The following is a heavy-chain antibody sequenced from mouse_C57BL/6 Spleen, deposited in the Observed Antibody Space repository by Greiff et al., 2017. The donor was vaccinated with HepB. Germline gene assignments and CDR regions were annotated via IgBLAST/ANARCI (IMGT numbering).Heavy chain of an antibody. CDR1: GYTFTSYW. D-gene: IGHD1-1*01. V-gene: IGHV1-50*01. CDR3: ARVNYYGSSYEAY. J-gene: IGHJ3*01. CDR2: IDPSDSYT. Sequence: QVQLQQPGAELVKPGASVKLSCKAPGYTFTSYWMQWVKQRPGQGLEWIGEIDPSDSYTNYNQKFKGKATLTVDTSSSTAYMHLSSLTSEDSAVYYCARVNYYGSSYEAYWGQGTLVTVSA.